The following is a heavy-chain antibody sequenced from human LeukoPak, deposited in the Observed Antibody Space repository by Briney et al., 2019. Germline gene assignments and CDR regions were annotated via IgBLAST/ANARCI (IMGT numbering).Heavy chain of an antibody. V-gene: IGHV3-23*01. Sequence: GGSLRLSCAASGFTVSSNYMSWVRQAPGKGLEWVSAISGSGGSTYYADSVKGRFTISRDNSKNTLYLQMNSLRAEDTAVYYCARLSGYSGYEPFDYWAREPWSPSPQ. CDR1: GFTVSSNY. J-gene: IGHJ4*02. CDR3: ARLSGYSGYEPFDY. CDR2: ISGSGGST. D-gene: IGHD5-12*01.